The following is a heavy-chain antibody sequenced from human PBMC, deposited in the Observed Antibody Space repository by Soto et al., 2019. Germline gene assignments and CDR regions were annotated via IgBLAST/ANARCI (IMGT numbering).Heavy chain of an antibody. CDR3: ARRMTLHYDILTGYSRDDAFDI. Sequence: PSETLSLTCTVSGDSISSTSDYLGWIRQPTVKGLEWIGSIYYSGSTYYNPSLKSRVTISVDTSKNQFSLKLSSVTAADTAVYYCARRMTLHYDILTGYSRDDAFDIWGQGTMVT. J-gene: IGHJ3*02. CDR2: IYYSGST. D-gene: IGHD3-9*01. CDR1: GDSISSTSDY. V-gene: IGHV4-39*01.